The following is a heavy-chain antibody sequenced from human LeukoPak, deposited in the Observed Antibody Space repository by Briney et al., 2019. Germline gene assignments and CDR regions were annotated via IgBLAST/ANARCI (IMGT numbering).Heavy chain of an antibody. V-gene: IGHV3-23*01. J-gene: IGHJ4*02. D-gene: IGHD3-22*01. Sequence: GGSLRLSCAASGFTFSSYAMSWVRQAPGKGLEWVSAISGSGGSTYYADSVKGRFTISRDNSKNTLYLQMNSLRAEDTAVYYCAGVTMIVVVPNWGQGTLVTVSS. CDR3: AGVTMIVVVPN. CDR1: GFTFSSYA. CDR2: ISGSGGST.